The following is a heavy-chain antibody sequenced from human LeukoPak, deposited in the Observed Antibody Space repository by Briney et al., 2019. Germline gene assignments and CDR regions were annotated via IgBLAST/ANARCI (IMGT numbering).Heavy chain of an antibody. CDR3: AKLWSTSRGAFDI. CDR1: GFTFSTYS. D-gene: IGHD2-2*01. V-gene: IGHV3-23*01. CDR2: ISDRGTST. Sequence: PGGSLRLSCAASGFTFSTYSMGWVRQAPGKGLEWVSAISDRGTSTYYADSVKGRFTISRDNSMNTLYLQMNSLRSEDTAVYYCAKLWSTSRGAFDIWGQGTMVTVSS. J-gene: IGHJ3*02.